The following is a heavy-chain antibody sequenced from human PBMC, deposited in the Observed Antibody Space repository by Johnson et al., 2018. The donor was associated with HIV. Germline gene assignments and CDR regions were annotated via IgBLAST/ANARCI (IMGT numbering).Heavy chain of an antibody. D-gene: IGHD5-18*01. Sequence: VQLVESGGGLVQPGGSLRLSCVASGFTVSSNYMNWVRQAPGKGLEWVSVIYSGGSTYYADSVKGRFTISRDNSKNTLYLQMNSLRAEDTAVYYCARDTAMVHDAFDIWGQGTMVTVSS. J-gene: IGHJ3*02. V-gene: IGHV3-66*01. CDR3: ARDTAMVHDAFDI. CDR1: GFTVSSNY. CDR2: IYSGGST.